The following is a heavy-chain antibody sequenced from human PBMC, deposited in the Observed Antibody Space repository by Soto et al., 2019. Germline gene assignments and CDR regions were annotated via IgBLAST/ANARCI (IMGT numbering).Heavy chain of an antibody. CDR3: ARLRSSSGLVYYLFDY. CDR2: ISHSGST. V-gene: IGHV4-30-4*01. Sequence: PSETLSLTCTVSGGSISSGDDYWSWIRQPPGKGLEWMGHISHSGSTFYNPSLKSRVTLSEDTSKNQFSLRLSSVTAADTAVYYCARLRSSSGLVYYLFDYWGQGTLVTVSS. CDR1: GGSISSGDDY. J-gene: IGHJ4*02. D-gene: IGHD3-22*01.